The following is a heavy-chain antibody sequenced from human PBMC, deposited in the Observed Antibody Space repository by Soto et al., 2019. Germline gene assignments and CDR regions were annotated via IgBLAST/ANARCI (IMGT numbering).Heavy chain of an antibody. J-gene: IGHJ6*02. V-gene: IGHV1-2*02. Sequence: ASVKVSCKASGYTFTGYYMHWVRQAPGQGLEWMGWINPNSGGTNYAQKFQGRVTMTRDTSISIAYMELSRLRSDDTAVYYCARGPAVHSGMDVWGQGTTVTVSS. CDR1: GYTFTGYY. CDR3: ARGPAVHSGMDV. CDR2: INPNSGGT. D-gene: IGHD1-1*01.